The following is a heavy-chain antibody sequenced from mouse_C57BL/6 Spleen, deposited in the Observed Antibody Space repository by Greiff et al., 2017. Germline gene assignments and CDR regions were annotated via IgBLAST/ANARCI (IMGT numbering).Heavy chain of an antibody. V-gene: IGHV1-15*01. CDR3: GNYGRPHWYFDV. CDR2: IDPETGGT. J-gene: IGHJ1*03. CDR1: GYTFTDYE. D-gene: IGHD1-1*01. Sequence: VQLQQSGAELVRPGASVTLSCKASGYTFTDYEMHWVKQTPVHGLEWIGAIDPETGGTAYNQKFKGKAILTADKSSSTAYMELRSLTSEDSAVYYCGNYGRPHWYFDVWGTGTTVTVSS.